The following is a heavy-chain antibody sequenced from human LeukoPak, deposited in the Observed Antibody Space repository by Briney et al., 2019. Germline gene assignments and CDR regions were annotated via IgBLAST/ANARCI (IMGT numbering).Heavy chain of an antibody. CDR1: GFTFSSYA. J-gene: IGHJ4*02. Sequence: GGSPRLSCAASGFTFSSYAMSWVRQAPGKGLEWVSGISGSDGSTNYADSVKGRFTISRENSKNTLYLQMNSLRAEDTAVYYCAKDSAKKYDDYWGQGTLVTVSS. D-gene: IGHD2/OR15-2a*01. CDR3: AKDSAKKYDDY. V-gene: IGHV3-23*01. CDR2: ISGSDGST.